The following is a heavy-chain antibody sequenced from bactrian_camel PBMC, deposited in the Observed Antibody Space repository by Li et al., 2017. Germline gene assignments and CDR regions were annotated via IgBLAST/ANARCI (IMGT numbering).Heavy chain of an antibody. CDR3: GLDHRAMCSQRVAYRRPADFGS. V-gene: IGHV3S9*01. D-gene: IGHD5*01. CDR1: GFTFSSYG. Sequence: HVQLVESGGGLVQPGGSLRLSCAASGFTFSSYGMGWVRQAPGKGLEWDSHIYSAGRTGYAESVKGRFTASRDNGQNTLYLQMNSLKPEDTAMYYCGLDHRAMCSQRVAYRRPADFGSWGQGTQVTVS. J-gene: IGHJ6*01. CDR2: IYSAGRT.